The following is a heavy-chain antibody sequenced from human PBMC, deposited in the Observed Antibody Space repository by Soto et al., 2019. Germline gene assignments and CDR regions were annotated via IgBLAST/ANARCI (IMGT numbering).Heavy chain of an antibody. CDR2: ISGSGGST. CDR1: GFTFSSYA. J-gene: IGHJ4*02. D-gene: IGHD4-17*01. Sequence: GGSLRLSCAASGFTFSSYAVTWVRQAPGKGLEWVSTISGSGGSTDYADFVKGRFTISRDNSKNTLYLQMSSLRVEDTAVYYRTKGDYDGNSNYFDSWGQGTLVTVSS. CDR3: TKGDYDGNSNYFDS. V-gene: IGHV3-23*01.